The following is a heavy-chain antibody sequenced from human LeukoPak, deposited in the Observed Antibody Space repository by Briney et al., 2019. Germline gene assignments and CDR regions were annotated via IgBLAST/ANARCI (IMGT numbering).Heavy chain of an antibody. V-gene: IGHV3-23*01. CDR3: AKGMSATSGYLELEY. J-gene: IGHJ4*02. CDR1: GFTFSSYA. D-gene: IGHD3-22*01. Sequence: GGSLRLSCAASGFTFSSYAMSWVRQSPGKGLEWVSALSGSGGNTYSADSVKGRCTISRDNSKKTLFLQMNSLRAEDTAVYYCAKGMSATSGYLELEYWGQGTLVTVSS. CDR2: LSGSGGNT.